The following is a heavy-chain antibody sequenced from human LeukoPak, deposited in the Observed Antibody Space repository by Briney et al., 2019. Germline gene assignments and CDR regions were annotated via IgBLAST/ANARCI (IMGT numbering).Heavy chain of an antibody. V-gene: IGHV1-18*01. D-gene: IGHD3-10*01. CDR2: ISAYNGNT. Sequence: GASVKVSCKASGYTFTSYGLTWVRQAPGQGLEWMGWISAYNGNTNYAQKLQGRVTMTTDTSTSTAYMELRSLRSDDTAVYYCARATPGFGDLFYWFDPWGQGTLVTVSS. CDR3: ARATPGFGDLFYWFDP. CDR1: GYTFTSYG. J-gene: IGHJ5*02.